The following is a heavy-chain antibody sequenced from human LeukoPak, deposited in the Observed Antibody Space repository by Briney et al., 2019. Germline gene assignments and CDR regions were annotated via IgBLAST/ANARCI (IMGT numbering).Heavy chain of an antibody. CDR3: ARGAVGAANYDY. Sequence: PGGSLRLSCAASGFTVSGSYMNWVRQAPGKGLEWVSVIYSGGSTHYADSVKGRFTISRDNSKNTLYLQMNSLGVEDTAMYYCARGAVGAANYDYWGQGTLVTVSS. D-gene: IGHD1-26*01. V-gene: IGHV3-53*01. CDR2: IYSGGST. J-gene: IGHJ4*02. CDR1: GFTVSGSY.